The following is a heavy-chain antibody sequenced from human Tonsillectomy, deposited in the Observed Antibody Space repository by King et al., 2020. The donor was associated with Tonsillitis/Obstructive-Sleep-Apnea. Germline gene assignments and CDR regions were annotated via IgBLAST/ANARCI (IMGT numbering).Heavy chain of an antibody. CDR1: GGSISSSSYY. D-gene: IGHD2-21*01. CDR3: GGRGAIPPGGPYYYYYMDV. V-gene: IGHV4-39*01. Sequence: QLQESGPGLVKPSETLSLTCTVSGGSISSSSYYWGWIRQPPGKGLEWIGSIYYSGSTYYNPSLKSRVTISVDTSKNQFSLKLSSVTAADTAVDYCGGRGAIPPGGPYYYYYMDVWGKGTTVTVSS. CDR2: IYYSGST. J-gene: IGHJ6*03.